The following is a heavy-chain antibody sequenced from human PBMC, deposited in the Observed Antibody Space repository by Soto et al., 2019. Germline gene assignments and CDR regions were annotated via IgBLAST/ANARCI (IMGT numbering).Heavy chain of an antibody. CDR1: DSSISISY. V-gene: IGHV4-59*01. CDR3: ARGYYDSNGQSNTFGI. Sequence: PSEPRSHTWTVSDSSISISYLSWLRQGPVKGLEWVGYVHHSGNTNYNPSLKSRVTISVDTSRNQFSVKLRSVTAADTAVYYCARGYYDSNGQSNTFGIWGQGTMVPVSS. CDR2: VHHSGNT. J-gene: IGHJ3*02. D-gene: IGHD3-22*01.